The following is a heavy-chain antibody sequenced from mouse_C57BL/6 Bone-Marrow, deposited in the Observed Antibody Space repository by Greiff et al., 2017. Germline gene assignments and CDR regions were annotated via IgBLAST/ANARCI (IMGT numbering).Heavy chain of an antibody. J-gene: IGHJ2*01. D-gene: IGHD2-4*01. V-gene: IGHV14-4*01. CDR3: TTLTMITNFDY. CDR2: IDPENGDT. CDR1: GFNIKDDY. Sequence: VQLQQSGAELVRPGASVKLSCTASGFNIKDDYMHWVKQRPEQGLEWIGWIDPENGDTEYASKFQGKATITADTSSNTAYLQLSSLTSEDTAVYYCTTLTMITNFDYWGQGTTLTVSS.